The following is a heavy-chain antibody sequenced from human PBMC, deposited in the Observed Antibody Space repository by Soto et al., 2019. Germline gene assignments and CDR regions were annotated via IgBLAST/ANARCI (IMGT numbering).Heavy chain of an antibody. CDR1: GFTFSSYA. Sequence: EVQLLESGGGLVQPGGSLRLSCAASGFTFSSYAMSWVRQAPGKGLEWVSAISGSGGSTYYADSVKGRFTISRDNSKNTLYLQMNSLIAEDTPVYYCAKYSSGWYHPFDYWGQGTLVTVSS. CDR2: ISGSGGST. CDR3: AKYSSGWYHPFDY. J-gene: IGHJ4*02. V-gene: IGHV3-23*01. D-gene: IGHD6-19*01.